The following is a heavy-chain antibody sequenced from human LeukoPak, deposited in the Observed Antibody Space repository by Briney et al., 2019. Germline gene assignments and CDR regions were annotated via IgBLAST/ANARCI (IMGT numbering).Heavy chain of an antibody. D-gene: IGHD1-26*01. CDR1: GFSFSSYN. V-gene: IGHV3-21*01. CDR3: ARDPYSGTYGNTYYYYMDV. Sequence: KAGGSLTLSCEASGFSFSSYNMDWVRQTPGKGLEWISSITTSSTYTFYADSRKGRFTISRDNARNSLYLEMNSLRVEDTAVYYCARDPYSGTYGNTYYYYMDVWGKGTTVTISS. J-gene: IGHJ6*03. CDR2: ITTSSTYT.